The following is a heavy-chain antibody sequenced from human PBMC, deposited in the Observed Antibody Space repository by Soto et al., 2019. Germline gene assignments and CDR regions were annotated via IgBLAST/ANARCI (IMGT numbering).Heavy chain of an antibody. D-gene: IGHD2-15*01. CDR1: GFTFSNYG. Sequence: PGGSLRLSCVASGFTFSNYGMHWVRQAPGKGLEWVALIWSDGSKEYYADSVKGRFTISRDNSKNTLYLQMNSLRAEDTAVYYCAKGGPGDYYYYYGMDVWGQGTTVTVSS. V-gene: IGHV3-30*02. CDR3: AKGGPGDYYYYYGMDV. CDR2: IWSDGSKE. J-gene: IGHJ6*02.